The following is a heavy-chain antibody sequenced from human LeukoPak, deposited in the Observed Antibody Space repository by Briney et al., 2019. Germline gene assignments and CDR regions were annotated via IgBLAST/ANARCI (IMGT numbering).Heavy chain of an antibody. V-gene: IGHV4-34*01. CDR2: INHSGST. CDR3: ARLLTGYYYVDY. D-gene: IGHD3-9*01. J-gene: IGHJ4*02. Sequence: SETLSLTCAVYGGSFSGYYWSWIRQPPGKGLEWIGEINHSGSTNYNPSLKSRVTISVDTSKNQFSLKLSSVTAADTAVYYCARLLTGYYYVDYWGQGTLVTVSS. CDR1: GGSFSGYY.